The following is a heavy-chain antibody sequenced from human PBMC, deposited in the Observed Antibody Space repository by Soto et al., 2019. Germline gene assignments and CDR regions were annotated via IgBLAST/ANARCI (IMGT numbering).Heavy chain of an antibody. CDR3: ARGQRFSDWFDP. CDR2: IYSSGNT. V-gene: IGHV4-4*07. J-gene: IGHJ5*02. Sequence: PSETLSLTCSVSGGTISGYYWTWIRQPAGKGLEWIGRIYSSGNTKYNPSLQSRVTMSPDTSNNQFSLRLTSVTAADTAVYYCARGQRFSDWFDPWGQGTLVTVSS. D-gene: IGHD3-3*01. CDR1: GGTISGYY.